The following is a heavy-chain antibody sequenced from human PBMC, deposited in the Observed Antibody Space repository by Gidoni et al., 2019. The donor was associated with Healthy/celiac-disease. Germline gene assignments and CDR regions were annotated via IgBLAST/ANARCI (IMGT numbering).Heavy chain of an antibody. CDR2: IYYSGST. Sequence: QLQLQESGPGLVKPSETLSLTCTVSGGSISSSSYYWGWIRQPPGKGLEWIGSIYYSGSTYYNPSLKSRVTISVDTSKNQFSLKLSSVTAADTAVYYCYSGDSSGYYSYWGQGTLVTVSS. V-gene: IGHV4-39*01. J-gene: IGHJ4*02. D-gene: IGHD3-22*01. CDR3: YSGDSSGYYSY. CDR1: GGSISSSSYY.